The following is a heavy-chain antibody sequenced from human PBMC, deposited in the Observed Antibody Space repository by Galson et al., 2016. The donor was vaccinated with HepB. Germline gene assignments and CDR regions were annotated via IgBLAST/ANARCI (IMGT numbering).Heavy chain of an antibody. V-gene: IGHV3-23*01. D-gene: IGHD1-14*01. CDR3: ARPLPNVGYGMDV. J-gene: IGHJ6*02. Sequence: SLRLSCAASGFTFSSYAMNWVRQAPGKGLEWVSSITGGGGGTYYADSVKGRFTISRHNSKNTLYLQMNSLRTEDTAVYCCARPLPNVGYGMDVWGQGTTVTVSS. CDR2: ITGGGGGT. CDR1: GFTFSSYA.